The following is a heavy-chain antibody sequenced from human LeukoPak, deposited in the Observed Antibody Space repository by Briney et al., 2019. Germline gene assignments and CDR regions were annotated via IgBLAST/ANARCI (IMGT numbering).Heavy chain of an antibody. V-gene: IGHV3-7*01. J-gene: IGHJ4*02. CDR1: GLTFSNAW. D-gene: IGHD6-13*01. Sequence: GGSLRLSCAASGLTFSNAWMTWVRQAPGKGLEWVANIKNDGAVKNYVDSVKGRFTISRDNAKNSLYLQMNSLRAEDTAVYYCAKDSYSKGDFWGQGVLVTVSS. CDR3: AKDSYSKGDF. CDR2: IKNDGAVK.